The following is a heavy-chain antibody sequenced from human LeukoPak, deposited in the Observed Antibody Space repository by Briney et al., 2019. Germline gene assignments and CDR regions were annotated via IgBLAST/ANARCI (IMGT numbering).Heavy chain of an antibody. Sequence: PSETLSLTCTVSGGSISSYYWSWIRQPPGKGLEWIGYIYYSGSTIYSPSLKSRVTISVDTSKNQFSLKLSSVTAADTAVYYCATRTGGSYRKEAFDIWGQGTMVTVSS. D-gene: IGHD1-26*01. V-gene: IGHV4-59*01. J-gene: IGHJ3*02. CDR1: GGSISSYY. CDR3: ATRTGGSYRKEAFDI. CDR2: IYYSGST.